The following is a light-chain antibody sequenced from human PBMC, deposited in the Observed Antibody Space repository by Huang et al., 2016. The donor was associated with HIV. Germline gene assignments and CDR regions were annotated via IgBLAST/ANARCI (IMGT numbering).Light chain of an antibody. CDR3: QHYNGYPLT. Sequence: VGDRVTITCQASQDINNYLNWYQQRPGRAPKLLIYDDSILDTGVPSRFSGSGSGTDFTFTISSLQPEDVATYYCQHYNGYPLTFGQGTR. CDR2: DDS. V-gene: IGKV1-33*01. CDR1: QDINNY. J-gene: IGKJ5*01.